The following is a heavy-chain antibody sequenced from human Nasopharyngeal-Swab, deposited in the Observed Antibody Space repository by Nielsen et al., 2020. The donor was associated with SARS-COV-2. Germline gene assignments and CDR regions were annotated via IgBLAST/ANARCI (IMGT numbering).Heavy chain of an antibody. CDR3: ARQRTTLTLGRAFDL. D-gene: IGHD4-17*01. J-gene: IGHJ3*01. CDR2: IYPGDSDT. CDR1: GHSFSNYW. V-gene: IGHV5-51*01. Sequence: GESLKISCKGSGHSFSNYWIAWVRQMPGKGLEWMGIIYPGDSDTRYSPFIQGQVTISADKSISTAYLQWSSLKASDTAIYYCARQRTTLTLGRAFDLWGQGTMVTVSS.